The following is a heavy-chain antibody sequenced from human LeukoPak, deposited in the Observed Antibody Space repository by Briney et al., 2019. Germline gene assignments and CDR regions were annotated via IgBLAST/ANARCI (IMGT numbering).Heavy chain of an antibody. CDR2: ISAYNGNT. D-gene: IGHD3-9*01. J-gene: IGHJ5*02. CDR1: GYTFTSYG. Sequence: ASVKVSCKASGYTFTSYGISWVRQAPGQGLEWMGWISAYNGNTNYAQKLQGRVTMTTDTSTNTAYIELRSLTSDDTAAYYCAREWWGYDVLTGDNWFDPWGQGTLVIVSS. V-gene: IGHV1-18*01. CDR3: AREWWGYDVLTGDNWFDP.